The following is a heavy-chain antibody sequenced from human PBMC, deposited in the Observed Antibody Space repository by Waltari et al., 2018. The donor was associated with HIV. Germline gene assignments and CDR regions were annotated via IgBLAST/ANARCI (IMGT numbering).Heavy chain of an antibody. CDR1: GYMFTGQH. Sequence: QVHLVQSGPEVKQPGASMKVSCKASGYMFTGQHMHWLRQAPGQGLEWMGWINPISGGTNYAQTLQGRVTMTRDASINTVYMELKSLRYDDTAMYYCARESGYQLVRWLDPWGQGTRVTVSS. CDR3: ARESGYQLVRWLDP. D-gene: IGHD2-2*01. CDR2: INPISGGT. J-gene: IGHJ5*02. V-gene: IGHV1-2*02.